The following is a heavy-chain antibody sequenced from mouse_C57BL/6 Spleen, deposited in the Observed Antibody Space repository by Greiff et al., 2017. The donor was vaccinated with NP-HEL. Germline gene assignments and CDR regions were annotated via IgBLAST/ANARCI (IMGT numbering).Heavy chain of an antibody. J-gene: IGHJ4*01. V-gene: IGHV5-4*03. Sequence: EVKVEESGGGLVKPGGSLKLSCAASGFTFSSYAMSWVRQTPEKRLEWVATISDGGSYTYYPDNVKGRFTISRDNAKNNLYLQMSHLKSEDTAMYYCARTAQASYAMDYWGQGTSVTVSS. CDR3: ARTAQASYAMDY. CDR2: ISDGGSYT. CDR1: GFTFSSYA. D-gene: IGHD3-2*02.